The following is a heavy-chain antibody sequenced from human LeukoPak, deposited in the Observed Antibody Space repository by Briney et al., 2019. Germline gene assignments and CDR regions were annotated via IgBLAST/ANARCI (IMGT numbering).Heavy chain of an antibody. CDR3: AREFSGSNYGFPFDY. D-gene: IGHD1-26*01. CDR2: ISYDGSNK. CDR1: GFTFSSYG. Sequence: GGSLRLSCAASGFTFSSYGMHWVRQAPGKGLEWVAVISYDGSNKYYADSVKGRFTISRHNSKNTLYLQMNSLRAEDTAVYYCAREFSGSNYGFPFDYWGQGTLVTVSS. V-gene: IGHV3-30*03. J-gene: IGHJ4*02.